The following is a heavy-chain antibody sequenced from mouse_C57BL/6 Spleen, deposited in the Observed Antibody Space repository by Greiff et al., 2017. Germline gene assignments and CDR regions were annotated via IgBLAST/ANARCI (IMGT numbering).Heavy chain of an antibody. J-gene: IGHJ3*01. Sequence: KGLEWVARIRSKSNNYAPYYADSVKDRFTISRDDSESMLYLQMNNLKTEDTALYYCAVGTWAWFAYWGQGTLVTVSA. CDR3: AVGTWAWFAY. V-gene: IGHV10-1*01. CDR2: IRSKSNNYAP. D-gene: IGHD4-1*01.